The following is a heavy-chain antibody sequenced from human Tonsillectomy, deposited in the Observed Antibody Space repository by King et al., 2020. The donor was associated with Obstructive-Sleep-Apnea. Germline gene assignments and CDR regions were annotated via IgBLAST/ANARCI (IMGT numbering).Heavy chain of an antibody. D-gene: IGHD2-2*01. V-gene: IGHV4-39*07. Sequence: LQLQESGPGLVKPSETLSLTCTVSGGSISSSTYYWGWIRQPPGKGLEWIGSIYYSGSTYYNPSLKSRVTISVDTSKNQFSLKLSSVTAADTAVYYCARAWRIVPAADAFDIWGQGTMVTVSS. CDR1: GGSISSSTYY. J-gene: IGHJ3*02. CDR2: IYYSGST. CDR3: ARAWRIVPAADAFDI.